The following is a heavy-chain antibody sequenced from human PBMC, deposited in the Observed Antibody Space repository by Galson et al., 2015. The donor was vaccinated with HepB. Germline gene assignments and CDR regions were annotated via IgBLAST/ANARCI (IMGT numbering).Heavy chain of an antibody. J-gene: IGHJ4*02. CDR1: GFTFSSYA. V-gene: IGHV3-30-3*01. CDR2: ISYDGSNK. D-gene: IGHD6-19*01. CDR3: ARDGTGYSSGGVFQ. Sequence: SLRLSCAASGFTFSSYAMHWVRQAPGKGLEWVAVISYDGSNKYYADSVKGRFTISRDNSKNTLYLQMNSLRAEDTAVYYCARDGTGYSSGGVFQWGQGTLVTVSS.